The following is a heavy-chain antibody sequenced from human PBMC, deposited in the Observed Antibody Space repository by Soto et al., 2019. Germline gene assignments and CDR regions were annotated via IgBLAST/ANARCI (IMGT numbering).Heavy chain of an antibody. CDR2: ISGSGGST. V-gene: IGHV3-23*01. CDR3: AKLMARRITIFGPDP. J-gene: IGHJ5*02. D-gene: IGHD3-3*01. CDR1: GFTFSSYA. Sequence: EVQLLESGGGLVQPGGSLRLSCAASGFTFSSYAMSWVRQAPGQGLEWVAAISGSGGSTYYADSVKGRFTISRDKSKNTLYRQMNSLRAEDTAVYYCAKLMARRITIFGPDPWGQGTLVTVSS.